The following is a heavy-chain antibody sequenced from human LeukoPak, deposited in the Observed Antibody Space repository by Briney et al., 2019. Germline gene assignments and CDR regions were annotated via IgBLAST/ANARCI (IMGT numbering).Heavy chain of an antibody. Sequence: ASVNVSCHASGYTFTSYGISWVRQAPGPGLEWVGGFSAYNGNTNYALKLQGRVTRTPDASTRTAYKELRSLRSDDAAVYYWARDGCSSYYYYYYYMDVWGKGTTVAVSS. D-gene: IGHD6-6*01. J-gene: IGHJ6*03. CDR3: ARDGCSSYYYYYYYMDV. CDR2: FSAYNGNT. V-gene: IGHV1-18*01. CDR1: GYTFTSYG.